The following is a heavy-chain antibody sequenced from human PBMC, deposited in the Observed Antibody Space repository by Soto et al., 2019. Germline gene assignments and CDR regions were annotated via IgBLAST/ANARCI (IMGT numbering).Heavy chain of an antibody. CDR1: GFIFSDYY. V-gene: IGHV3-11*05. CDR3: ARDIERVGATRYFDH. J-gene: IGHJ4*02. D-gene: IGHD1-26*01. Sequence: GGSLRLSCAASGFIFSDYYMSWSRPAPGKGLEWLSYISSSSSDTNYADSVKGRFSISRDNAKSTLHLQMDSLRVEDTAVYYCARDIERVGATRYFDHWGQGTRVTVSS. CDR2: ISSSSSDT.